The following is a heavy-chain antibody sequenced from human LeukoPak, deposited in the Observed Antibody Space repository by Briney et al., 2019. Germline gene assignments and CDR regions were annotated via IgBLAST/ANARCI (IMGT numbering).Heavy chain of an antibody. CDR1: GYTFTSYY. Sequence: GASVKVSCKASGYTFTSYYMHWVRQATGQGLEWMGWISAYNGNTNYAQKLQGRVTMTTDTSTSTAYMELRSLTSDDTAVYYCARDYPAYPPDYWGQGTLVTVSS. CDR3: ARDYPAYPPDY. V-gene: IGHV1-18*04. J-gene: IGHJ4*02. CDR2: ISAYNGNT.